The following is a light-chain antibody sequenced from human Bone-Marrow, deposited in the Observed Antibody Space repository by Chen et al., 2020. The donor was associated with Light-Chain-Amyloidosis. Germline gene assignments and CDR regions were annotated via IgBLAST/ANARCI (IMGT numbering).Light chain of an antibody. CDR1: QTISSNY. CDR3: QQYGTSPLT. V-gene: IGKV3-20*01. CDR2: GSS. Sequence: EIVLTQSPGTLSLSPGEGANLSCRASQTISSNYLTWYQQKFGQAPRLLIYGSSSRATGIPDRLTGSGSGTDFTLTINRVEPEDFAMYYCQQYGTSPLTFGGGTKVEIK. J-gene: IGKJ4*01.